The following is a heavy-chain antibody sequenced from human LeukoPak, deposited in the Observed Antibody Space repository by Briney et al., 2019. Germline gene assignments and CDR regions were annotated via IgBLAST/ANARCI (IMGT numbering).Heavy chain of an antibody. J-gene: IGHJ6*03. D-gene: IGHD1-14*01. Sequence: SETLSLTCAVSGGSISSGSYYWSWIRQPAGKGLEWIGRIYTSGSTNYNPSLKSRVTISVDTSKNQFSLKLSSVTAADTAVYYCARDGSETYYYYMDVWGKGTTVTISS. CDR1: GGSISSGSYY. CDR2: IYTSGST. V-gene: IGHV4-61*02. CDR3: ARDGSETYYYYMDV.